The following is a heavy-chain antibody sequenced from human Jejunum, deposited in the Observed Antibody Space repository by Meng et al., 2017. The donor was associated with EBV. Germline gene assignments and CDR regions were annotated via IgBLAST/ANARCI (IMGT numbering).Heavy chain of an antibody. V-gene: IGHV2-5*02. D-gene: IGHD1-26*01. CDR1: GFSLTTNGVG. CDR2: IYWDDSR. CDR3: AHKGSGSYPLDY. Sequence: QITLKSSCPPLVKPTQTLTLTCTFSGFSLTTNGVGVGWIRQPPGKALEWLAVIYWDDSRLYSPSLNSRLTITKDTSKSQVVLTMTDMDPVDTATYYCAHKGSGSYPLDYWGQGTLVTVSS. J-gene: IGHJ4*02.